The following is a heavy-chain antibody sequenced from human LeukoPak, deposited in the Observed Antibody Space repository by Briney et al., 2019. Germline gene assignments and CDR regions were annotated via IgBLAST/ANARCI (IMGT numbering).Heavy chain of an antibody. V-gene: IGHV4-34*01. CDR3: ARVPPYYDILTGLGYVYGMDV. CDR1: GGSFSGYY. J-gene: IGHJ6*02. CDR2: INRSGST. D-gene: IGHD3-9*01. Sequence: SETLSFTCAVYGGSFSGYYWSWIRQPPGKGLEWIGEINRSGSTNYNPSLKSRVTISVDTSKNQFSLKLSSVTAADTAVYYCARVPPYYDILTGLGYVYGMDVWGQGTTVTVSS.